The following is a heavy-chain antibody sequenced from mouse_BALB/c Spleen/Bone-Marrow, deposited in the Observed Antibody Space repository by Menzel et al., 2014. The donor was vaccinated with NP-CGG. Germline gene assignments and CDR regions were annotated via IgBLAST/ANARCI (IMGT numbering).Heavy chain of an antibody. D-gene: IGHD2-2*01. CDR1: GYSITSDYA. CDR3: AYGYDLAWFAY. V-gene: IGHV3-2*02. Sequence: VQLKQSGPGLVKPSQSLSLTCTVTGYSITSDYAWNWIRQFPGNKLEWMGYISYSGSTSYNPSLKSRISITRDTSKNQFFLQLNSVTTEDTATHYCAYGYDLAWFAYWGQGTLVTVSA. J-gene: IGHJ3*01. CDR2: ISYSGST.